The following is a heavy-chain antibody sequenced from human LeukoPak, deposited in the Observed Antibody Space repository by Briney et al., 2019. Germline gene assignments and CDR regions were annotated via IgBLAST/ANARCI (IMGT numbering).Heavy chain of an antibody. CDR2: IYYSGST. Sequence: SETLSLTCSVSGGSISSHYWSWIRQPPGKGLEWIGYIYYSGSTKYNPSLKSRGTISVDTSKNQFSLKLSSVTAADTAVYYCARGGTTVTPGLLWFDPWGQGTLVTVSS. J-gene: IGHJ5*02. CDR3: ARGGTTVTPGLLWFDP. V-gene: IGHV4-59*11. D-gene: IGHD4-17*01. CDR1: GGSISSHY.